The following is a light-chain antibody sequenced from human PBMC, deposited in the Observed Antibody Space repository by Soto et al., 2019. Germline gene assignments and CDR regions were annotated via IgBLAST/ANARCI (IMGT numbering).Light chain of an antibody. Sequence: VLTQSPATLSLSPGETATISCRASQSVDRYVAWYQQKLGQPPRLLIYDAYSLATGVGARFTGSGSGTDFSLTITSLEPEDFAIYYCLQRGDCPSTFGPGTKVEMK. V-gene: IGKV3-11*01. CDR2: DAY. CDR1: QSVDRY. J-gene: IGKJ2*02. CDR3: LQRGDCPST.